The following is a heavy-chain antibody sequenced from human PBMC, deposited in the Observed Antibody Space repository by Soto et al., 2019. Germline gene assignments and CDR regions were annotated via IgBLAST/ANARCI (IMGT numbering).Heavy chain of an antibody. D-gene: IGHD3-3*01. V-gene: IGHV5-51*01. CDR3: ARLIYDFWSGLKDAFDI. Sequence: GESLKSSCKGSGYRFTTYWIGWVRPLPGKGLEWLGIIYPGDSDTRYSPSFQGQVTISADKSISTAYLQWSSLKASDTAMYYCARLIYDFWSGLKDAFDIWGQGTMVTVSS. CDR1: GYRFTTYW. CDR2: IYPGDSDT. J-gene: IGHJ3*02.